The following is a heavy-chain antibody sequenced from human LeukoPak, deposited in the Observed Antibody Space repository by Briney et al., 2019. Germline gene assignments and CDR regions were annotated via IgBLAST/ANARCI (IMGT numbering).Heavy chain of an antibody. D-gene: IGHD2-15*01. V-gene: IGHV3-30*18. CDR2: ISYDGSNK. CDR3: AKEVGYCSGGSCYVGDY. CDR1: GFTFSSYG. Sequence: PGRSLRLSCAASGFTFSSYGMHWVRQAPGKGLEWVAVISYDGSNKYYADSVKGRFTISRDNSKNTLYLQMNSPRAEDTAVYYCAKEVGYCSGGSCYVGDYWGQGTLVTVSS. J-gene: IGHJ4*02.